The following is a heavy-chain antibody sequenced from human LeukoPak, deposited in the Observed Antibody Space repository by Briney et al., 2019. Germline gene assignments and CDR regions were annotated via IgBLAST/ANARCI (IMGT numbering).Heavy chain of an antibody. V-gene: IGHV3-23*01. J-gene: IGHJ6*02. Sequence: GGSLRLSCAASGFTFSSYAMSWVRQAPGKGLEWVSAISGSGGSTYYADSVKGRFTISRDNSKNTLYLQMNSLRAEDAAVYYCAKLIGSDTAMVHYYYGMDVWGQGTTVTVSS. CDR1: GFTFSSYA. D-gene: IGHD5-18*01. CDR3: AKLIGSDTAMVHYYYGMDV. CDR2: ISGSGGST.